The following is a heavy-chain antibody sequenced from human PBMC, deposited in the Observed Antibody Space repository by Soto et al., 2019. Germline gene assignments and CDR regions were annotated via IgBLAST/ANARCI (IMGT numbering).Heavy chain of an antibody. J-gene: IGHJ6*03. CDR3: ARDRLGFDDYGDYDYYYYYMDV. D-gene: IGHD4-17*01. Sequence: GGSLRLSCAASGFTFSSYWMSWVRQAPGKGLEWVANIKQDGSEKYYVDSVKGRFTISRDNAKNSLYLKMNSLRAEDTAVYYCARDRLGFDDYGDYDYYYYYMDVWGKGTTVTVSS. CDR2: IKQDGSEK. CDR1: GFTFSSYW. V-gene: IGHV3-7*01.